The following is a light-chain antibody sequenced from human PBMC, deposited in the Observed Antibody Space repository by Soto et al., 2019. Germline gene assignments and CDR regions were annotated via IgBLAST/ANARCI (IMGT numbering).Light chain of an antibody. CDR1: QSVSSN. CDR3: QQFDDWPPT. Sequence: EIVMTQSPTILSVSPGERATLSCRASQSVSSNLAWYQQKPGQAPRLLIYGAFTGATGIPDRFSGSGSGTEFTLTISSLQSEDFAIYYCQQFDDWPPTFGGGTKVEIK. J-gene: IGKJ4*01. V-gene: IGKV3-15*01. CDR2: GAF.